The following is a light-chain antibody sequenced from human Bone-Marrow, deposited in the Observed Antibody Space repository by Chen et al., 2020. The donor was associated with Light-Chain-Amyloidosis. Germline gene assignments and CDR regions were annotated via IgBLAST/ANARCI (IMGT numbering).Light chain of an antibody. Sequence: SYELPQPPSVSVSPGQTARITCSGDDLPTKYAYWYQKKPGPAPVLVIHRDTERPSGISERFSGSSSGTTATLTISGVQAEDEADYHCQSADSSGTYEVIFGGGTKLTVL. CDR2: RDT. J-gene: IGLJ2*01. CDR3: QSADSSGTYEVI. CDR1: DLPTKY. V-gene: IGLV3-25*03.